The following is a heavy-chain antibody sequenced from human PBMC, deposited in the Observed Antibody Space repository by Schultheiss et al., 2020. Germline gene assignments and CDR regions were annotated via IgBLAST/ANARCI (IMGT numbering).Heavy chain of an antibody. Sequence: GGSLRLSCAASGFTFSSYAMHWVRQAPGKGLEWVASIRGRSVGMFYADSLEGRFTVSRDNAKNSLFLQMNSLRAEDTAVYYCANIVVVPAAIMGQDYWGQGTLVTVSS. CDR2: IRGRSVGM. CDR1: GFTFSSYA. D-gene: IGHD2-2*02. CDR3: ANIVVVPAAIMGQDY. J-gene: IGHJ4*02. V-gene: IGHV3-21*04.